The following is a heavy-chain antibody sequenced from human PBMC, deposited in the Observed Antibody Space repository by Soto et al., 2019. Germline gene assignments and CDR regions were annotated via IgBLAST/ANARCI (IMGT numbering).Heavy chain of an antibody. J-gene: IGHJ6*02. CDR3: ARSDCYKGGGSCYSPDPYYYYYGMDV. D-gene: IGHD2-15*01. Sequence: PSETLFLTCTVSGGSISSYYWSWIRQPAGKGLEWIGRIYTSGSTNYNPSLKSRVTMSVDTSKNQFSLKLSSVTAADTAVYYCARSDCYKGGGSCYSPDPYYYYYGMDVWGQGTTVTVSS. V-gene: IGHV4-4*07. CDR1: GGSISSYY. CDR2: IYTSGST.